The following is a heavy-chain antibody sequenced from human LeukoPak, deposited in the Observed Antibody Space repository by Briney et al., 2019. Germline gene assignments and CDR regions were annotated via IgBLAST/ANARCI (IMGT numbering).Heavy chain of an antibody. V-gene: IGHV3-23*01. CDR3: ARGEFGDYYYFYMDV. D-gene: IGHD2/OR15-2a*01. CDR2: ISDSGGRT. CDR1: GFTFSSYA. J-gene: IGHJ6*03. Sequence: GGSLRLSCAASGFTFSSYAMTWVRQAPGKGLEWVSTISDSGGRTYYADSVKGRFTISRDNSKNTLYLQMNSLRAEDTATYYCARGEFGDYYYFYMDVWGKGTTVTVSS.